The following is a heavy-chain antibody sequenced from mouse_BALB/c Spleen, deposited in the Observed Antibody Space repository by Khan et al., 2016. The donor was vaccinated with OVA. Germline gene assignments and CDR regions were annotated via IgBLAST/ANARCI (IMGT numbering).Heavy chain of an antibody. D-gene: IGHD2-3*01. Sequence: EVQLVESGPSLVKPSQSLSLTCTVTGYSITSDYAWNWIRQFPGNKLEWMGYISYSGSTNYNPSLKSRISITRDTSKNQFFLQFNSVTTEDTATYYCARDGSRYYYAMDYWGQGTSVTVSS. CDR1: GYSITSDYA. CDR3: ARDGSRYYYAMDY. CDR2: ISYSGST. V-gene: IGHV3-2*02. J-gene: IGHJ4*01.